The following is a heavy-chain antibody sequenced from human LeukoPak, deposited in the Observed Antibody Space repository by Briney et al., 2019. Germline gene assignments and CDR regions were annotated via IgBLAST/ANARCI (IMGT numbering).Heavy chain of an antibody. D-gene: IGHD1-1*01. V-gene: IGHV3-21*04. CDR3: AKDLGTLSRPYGMDV. J-gene: IGHJ6*02. CDR2: ISTSSSYI. CDR1: GFXFSSYT. Sequence: PGGSLRLSCAASGFXFSSYTINWVRQPPGKGLEWVSSISTSSSYIYYADSVKGRFTISRDNSKNTLYLQMNSLRAEDTAVYYCAKDLGTLSRPYGMDVWGQGTTVTISS.